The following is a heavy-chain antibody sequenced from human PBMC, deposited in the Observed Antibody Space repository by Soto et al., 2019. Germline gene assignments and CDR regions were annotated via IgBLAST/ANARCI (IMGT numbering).Heavy chain of an antibody. V-gene: IGHV3-33*01. D-gene: IGHD5-18*01. J-gene: IGHJ5*02. Sequence: GGSLRLSCAASGFTFSSYGMHWVRQAPGKGLEWVAVIWYDGSNKYYADSVKGRFTISRDNSKNTLYLQMNSLRAEDTAVYYCVRGGYSYGYSWFDPWGQGTLVTVSS. CDR2: IWYDGSNK. CDR3: VRGGYSYGYSWFDP. CDR1: GFTFSSYG.